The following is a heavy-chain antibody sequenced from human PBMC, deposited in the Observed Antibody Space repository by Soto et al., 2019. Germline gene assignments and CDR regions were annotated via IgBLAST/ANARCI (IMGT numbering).Heavy chain of an antibody. D-gene: IGHD4-17*01. J-gene: IGHJ3*02. CDR1: GYTFTSYG. V-gene: IGHV1-18*01. CDR2: ISAYNGNT. CDR3: ARVNDYGDYAAFDI. Sequence: ASVKVCCKASGYTFTSYGISWVRQAPGQGLEWMGWISAYNGNTNYAQKLQGRVTMTTDTSTSTAYMELRSLRSDDTAVYYCARVNDYGDYAAFDIWGQGTMVTVSS.